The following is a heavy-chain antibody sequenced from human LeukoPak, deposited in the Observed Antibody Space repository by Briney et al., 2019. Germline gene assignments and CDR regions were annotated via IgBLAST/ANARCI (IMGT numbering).Heavy chain of an antibody. Sequence: SETLSLTGIVSGASISSHYWSWMRQPPGKGLEWIGYIYHSGSTKYNPSLKSRVAISVDTSKNQFSLKPRSMTAADTAIYYCYVESEYGDYDYWGQGTLVAVSS. J-gene: IGHJ4*02. CDR3: YVESEYGDYDY. D-gene: IGHD4-17*01. V-gene: IGHV4-59*11. CDR1: GASISSHY. CDR2: IYHSGST.